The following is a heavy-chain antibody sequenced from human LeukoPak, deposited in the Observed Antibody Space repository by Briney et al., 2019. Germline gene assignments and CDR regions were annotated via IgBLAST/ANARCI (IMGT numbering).Heavy chain of an antibody. J-gene: IGHJ4*02. D-gene: IGHD4-23*01. V-gene: IGHV3-9*01. Sequence: GGSLRLSCAASGFTFDGYAMHWVRQAPGQGQGRVSGISWDSGAIGYADSVKGRFTISRDNAKSALYLQMDRLRAEDTALYYCAKDYGGNPWLDYSGQGKLVTASS. CDR2: ISWDSGAI. CDR3: AKDYGGNPWLDY. CDR1: GFTFDGYA.